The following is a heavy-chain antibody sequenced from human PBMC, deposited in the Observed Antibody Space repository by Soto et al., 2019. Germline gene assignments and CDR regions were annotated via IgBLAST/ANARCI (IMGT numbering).Heavy chain of an antibody. Sequence: PSETLSLTCTVSGGSISSGGYYWSWIRQHPGKGLEWIGYIYYSGSTYYNPSLKSRVTISVDTSKNQFSLKLSSVTAADTAVYYCARATYCGGDCYSAFDYWGQGTLVTVSS. CDR2: IYYSGST. J-gene: IGHJ4*02. CDR1: GGSISSGGYY. V-gene: IGHV4-31*03. D-gene: IGHD2-21*02. CDR3: ARATYCGGDCYSAFDY.